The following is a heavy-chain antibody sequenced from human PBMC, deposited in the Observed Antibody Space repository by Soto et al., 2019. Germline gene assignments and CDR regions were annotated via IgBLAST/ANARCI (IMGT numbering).Heavy chain of an antibody. V-gene: IGHV1-24*01. J-gene: IGHJ6*02. CDR1: GYTLTELS. CDR2: FDPEDGET. D-gene: IGHD3-9*01. CDR3: ATDRLTTYYDILTPLGF. Sequence: ASVKVSCKVSGYTLTELSMHWVRQAPGKGLEWMGGFDPEDGETIYAQKFQGRVTMTEDTSTDTAYMELSSLRSEDTAVYYCATDRLTTYYDILTPLGFWGQGTTVTVSS.